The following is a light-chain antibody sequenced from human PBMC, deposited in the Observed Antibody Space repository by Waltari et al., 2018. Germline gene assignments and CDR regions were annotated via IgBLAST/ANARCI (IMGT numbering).Light chain of an antibody. J-gene: IGKJ4*01. CDR2: EAS. CDR1: QSISSY. Sequence: DIQMTQSPSSLSASVGARVTITCRASQSISSYLGWYQQKPGRAPKLLIYEASNLYSGVPSRFSGSGSGTDFTLTISSLQPEDFATYFCQQLSTYPLNFGGGTKVE. CDR3: QQLSTYPLN. V-gene: IGKV1-9*01.